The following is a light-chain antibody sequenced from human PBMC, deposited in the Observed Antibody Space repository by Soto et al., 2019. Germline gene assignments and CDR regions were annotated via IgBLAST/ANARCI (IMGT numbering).Light chain of an antibody. Sequence: EIVLTQSPATLSVSAGGTVTLSCRASQSIRTNVAWYQQIPGQAPRLLVYCASTRATGVPARFSGSGSGIEFTLTISSLQYEDSAFYYCQQYFNWPLTWTFGPGTKVQIK. CDR1: QSIRTN. CDR2: CAS. V-gene: IGKV3-15*01. J-gene: IGKJ3*01. CDR3: QQYFNWPLTWT.